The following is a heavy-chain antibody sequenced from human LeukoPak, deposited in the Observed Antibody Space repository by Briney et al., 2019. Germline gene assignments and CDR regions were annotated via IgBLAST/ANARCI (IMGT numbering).Heavy chain of an antibody. CDR2: IYYGGST. CDR1: GVSIRSSSYY. Sequence: PSETLSLTCTVSGVSIRSSSYYWAWIRQPPGKGLQWIGNIYYGGSTFYNPSLKSRVTISVDTSKNQFSLKLSSVTAADTAVYYCARDVTYGGNSGWGQGTLVTVSS. J-gene: IGHJ4*02. CDR3: ARDVTYGGNSG. D-gene: IGHD4-23*01. V-gene: IGHV4-39*07.